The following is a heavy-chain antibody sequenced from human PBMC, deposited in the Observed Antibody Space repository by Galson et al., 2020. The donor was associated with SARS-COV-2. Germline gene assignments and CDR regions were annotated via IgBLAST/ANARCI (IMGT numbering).Heavy chain of an antibody. V-gene: IGHV1-46*01. J-gene: IGHJ6*02. D-gene: IGHD6-19*01. CDR2: INPSGGST. Sequence: ASVKVSCKASGYTFTSYYMHWVRQAPGQGLEWMGIINPSGGSTSYAQKFQGRVTMTRDTSTSTVYMELSSLRSEDTAVYYCARGASIAVAGDNYYYYYGMDVWGQGTTVTVSS. CDR3: ARGASIAVAGDNYYYYYGMDV. CDR1: GYTFTSYY.